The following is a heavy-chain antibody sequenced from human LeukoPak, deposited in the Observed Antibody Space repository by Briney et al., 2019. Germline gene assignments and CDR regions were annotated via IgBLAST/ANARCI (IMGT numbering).Heavy chain of an antibody. CDR1: GGSFSGYY. V-gene: IGHV4-34*01. CDR3: ARKVVGATFDY. J-gene: IGHJ4*02. Sequence: SETLSLTCAVYGGSFSGYYWSWIRQPPGKGLEWIGEINHSGSTNYNPSLKSRVTISVDTSKNQFSLQLNSVTPEDTAVYYCARKVVGATFDYWGQGTLVTVSS. D-gene: IGHD1-26*01. CDR2: INHSGST.